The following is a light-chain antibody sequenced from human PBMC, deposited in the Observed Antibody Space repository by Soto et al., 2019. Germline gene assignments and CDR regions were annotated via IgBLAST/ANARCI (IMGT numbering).Light chain of an antibody. CDR1: NIESKS. CDR2: YDS. J-gene: IGLJ2*01. Sequence: SYELTQPPSVSVAPGKTARITCGENNIESKSVHWYQQKPGQAPVLVIYYDSDRPSGIPERFSGSNSGNTATLTISRVEAGDEADYYCQVWDSSSDHVVFGGGTKVTVL. CDR3: QVWDSSSDHVV. V-gene: IGLV3-21*04.